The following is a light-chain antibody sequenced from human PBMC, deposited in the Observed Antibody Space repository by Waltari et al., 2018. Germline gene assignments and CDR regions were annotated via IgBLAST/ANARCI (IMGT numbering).Light chain of an antibody. Sequence: SSELTQDPAVSVALGQTVRITCQGDSLRSYYASWYQQKPGQAPVLVIYGKNNRPSGIPGRFSGSSSGNQVSLTSTGAQAEDEADYYCNSRDSSGNHWVFGGGTKLTVL. J-gene: IGLJ3*02. CDR2: GKN. V-gene: IGLV3-19*01. CDR3: NSRDSSGNHWV. CDR1: SLRSYY.